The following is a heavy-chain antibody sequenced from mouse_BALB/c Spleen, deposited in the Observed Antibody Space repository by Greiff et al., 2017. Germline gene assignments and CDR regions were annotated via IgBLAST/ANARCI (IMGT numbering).Heavy chain of an antibody. Sequence: QVQLQQPGAELVKPGASVKLSCKASGYSFTSYWMHWVKQRPGQGLEWIGEIDPSDSYTNYNQKFKGKATLTVDKSSSTAYMQLSSLTSEDSAVYYCARPYDGDYVYWGQGTTLTVSS. CDR1: GYSFTSYW. D-gene: IGHD2-3*01. CDR3: ARPYDGDYVY. V-gene: IGHV1-69*02. J-gene: IGHJ2*01. CDR2: IDPSDSYT.